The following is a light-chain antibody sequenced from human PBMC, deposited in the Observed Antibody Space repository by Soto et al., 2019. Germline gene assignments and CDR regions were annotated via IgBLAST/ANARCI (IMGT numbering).Light chain of an antibody. V-gene: IGLV7-46*01. Sequence: QAVVTQEPSLTVSPGGTVTLTCGSSTGAVTSGHYPYWFQQKPGQAPRTLINGTSNKHSWTPARLSGYLLGGKAALTLSGAQPEDEAEYYCLLSYTGARPYVVFGGGTKLTVL. CDR2: GTS. J-gene: IGLJ2*01. CDR1: TGAVTSGHY. CDR3: LLSYTGARPYVV.